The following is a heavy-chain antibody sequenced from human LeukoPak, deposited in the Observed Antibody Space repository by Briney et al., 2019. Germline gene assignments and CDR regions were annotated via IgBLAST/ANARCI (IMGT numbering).Heavy chain of an antibody. CDR1: GGSISSYS. V-gene: IGHV4-59*01. CDR3: ARDRYSGYDNYYYYDMDV. J-gene: IGHJ6*02. CDR2: IYYSGST. D-gene: IGHD5-12*01. Sequence: SETLSLTCTVSGGSISSYSWSWIRQPPGKGLEWIGYIYYSGSTNYNPSLKSRVTISVDTSKNQFPLKLSSVTAADTAVYYCARDRYSGYDNYYYYDMDVWGQGTTVTVSS.